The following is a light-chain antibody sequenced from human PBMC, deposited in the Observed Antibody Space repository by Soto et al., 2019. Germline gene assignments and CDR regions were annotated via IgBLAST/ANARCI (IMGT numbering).Light chain of an antibody. CDR2: DVI. Sequence: QSALTQPASVSGSPGPSITISCTGTRRDVGGYNYVYWYQQYPGKAPKLMIYDVIYRPSGISDRFSGSKSGNTASLTSSGLQAEDEAEYYCTAYTSSSTDVVFGGGTKLTVL. CDR1: RRDVGGYNY. J-gene: IGLJ2*01. V-gene: IGLV2-14*01. CDR3: TAYTSSSTDVV.